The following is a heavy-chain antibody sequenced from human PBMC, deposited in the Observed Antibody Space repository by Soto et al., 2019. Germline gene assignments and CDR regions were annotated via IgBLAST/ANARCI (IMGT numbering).Heavy chain of an antibody. J-gene: IGHJ6*02. CDR3: ARRYGSAIDF. CDR2: IYPDDSQT. D-gene: IGHD1-26*01. V-gene: IGHV5-51*01. CDR1: GDSFYGYW. Sequence: GESLKISCKGSGDSFYGYWIGWVRQMPGKGLEWMGIIYPDDSQTKYSPSLQGQVTMSADKSISTAYLQWSSLKASDTAIYYCARRYGSAIDFWGQGTTVTVSS.